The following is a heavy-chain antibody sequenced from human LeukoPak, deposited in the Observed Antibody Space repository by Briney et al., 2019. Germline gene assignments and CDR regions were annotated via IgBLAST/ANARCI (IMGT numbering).Heavy chain of an antibody. D-gene: IGHD2-15*01. V-gene: IGHV3-74*01. Sequence: GGSLRLSCAASGFTFSNYWMHWVRQAPGKGLVWVSRINIDVSITTHADSVKGRFTISRDNAKSMLYLHMDSLRADDTAVYYCARGGSCSGGNCKYTRKEIGYWGQGTLVTVSS. CDR2: INIDVSIT. CDR3: ARGGSCSGGNCKYTRKEIGY. J-gene: IGHJ4*02. CDR1: GFTFSNYW.